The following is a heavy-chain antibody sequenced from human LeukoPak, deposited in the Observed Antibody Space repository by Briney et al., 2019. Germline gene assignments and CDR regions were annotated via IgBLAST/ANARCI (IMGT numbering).Heavy chain of an antibody. Sequence: SETLSLTCTVSGGSISSYYWSWVRQPRGKGLEWIGYVSYSGSTDYNTSLKSRVIISIDTSKNQFSLRLSSVTAADTAVYYCAREDDRYGRIDYWGQGTQVTVSS. CDR2: VSYSGST. V-gene: IGHV4-59*01. CDR3: AREDDRYGRIDY. J-gene: IGHJ4*02. CDR1: GGSISSYY. D-gene: IGHD5-18*01.